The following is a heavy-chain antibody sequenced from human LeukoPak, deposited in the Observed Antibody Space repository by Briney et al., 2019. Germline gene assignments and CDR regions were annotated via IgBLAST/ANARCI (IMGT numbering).Heavy chain of an antibody. CDR3: ATQVGDILTGYYRSWFDP. Sequence: SETLSLTCAVYGGSFSGYYWSWIRQPPGKGLEWIGEINHSGSTNYNPSLKSRVTISVDTSKNQFSLKLSSVTAADTAVYYCATQVGDILTGYYRSWFDPWGQGTLVTVSS. V-gene: IGHV4-34*01. D-gene: IGHD3-9*01. CDR1: GGSFSGYY. J-gene: IGHJ5*02. CDR2: INHSGST.